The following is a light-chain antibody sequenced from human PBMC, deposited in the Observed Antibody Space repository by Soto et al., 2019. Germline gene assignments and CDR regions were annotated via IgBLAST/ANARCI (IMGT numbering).Light chain of an antibody. V-gene: IGKV3-20*01. CDR1: QSISSSF. J-gene: IGKJ3*01. CDR3: QQYGSSPFT. CDR2: GVS. Sequence: EIVLTQSPGTLSLSPGERATLSCRASQSISSSFLAWYQQRPGQAPRLLIHGVSSKAAGFPDRFSGSGSGTDFTLTINRLEPEDFALYFCQQYGSSPFTFGPGTQLEIK.